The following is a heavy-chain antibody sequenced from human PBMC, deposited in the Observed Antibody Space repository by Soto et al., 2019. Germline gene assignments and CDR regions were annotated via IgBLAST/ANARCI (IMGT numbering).Heavy chain of an antibody. CDR1: GYTFTSYG. V-gene: IGHV1-18*01. Sequence: GASVKVSCKASGYTFTSYGISWVRQAPGQGLEWMGWISAYNGNTNYAQKLQGRVTMTTDTSTSTAYMELRSLRSDDTAVYYCARDWLVIAVAGYHYYYGMDVWGQGTTVTVSS. J-gene: IGHJ6*02. CDR2: ISAYNGNT. D-gene: IGHD6-19*01. CDR3: ARDWLVIAVAGYHYYYGMDV.